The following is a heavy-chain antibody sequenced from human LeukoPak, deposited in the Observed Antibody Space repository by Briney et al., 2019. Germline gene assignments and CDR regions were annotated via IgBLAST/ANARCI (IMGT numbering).Heavy chain of an antibody. D-gene: IGHD3-22*01. CDR3: ARDQYYDSSGYYRDAFDI. CDR2: IYYSGST. V-gene: IGHV4-59*01. J-gene: IGHJ3*02. Sequence: SETLSLTCAVYDGSFSSYYWSWIRQPPGKGLEWIGYIYYSGSTNYNPSLKSRVTISVDTSKNQFSLKLSFVTAADTAVYYCARDQYYDSSGYYRDAFDIWGQGTMVTVSS. CDR1: DGSFSSYY.